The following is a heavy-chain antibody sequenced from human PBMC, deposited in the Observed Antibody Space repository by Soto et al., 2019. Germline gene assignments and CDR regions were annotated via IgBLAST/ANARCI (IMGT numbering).Heavy chain of an antibody. Sequence: SETLSLTCTVSGGSVSIGSHYWSWIRQPPGKGLEWIAYIYHSGSTDYNPSLKSRVSISVDLSKNQFSLRLDSVTAADTAVYYYARETTEGWFDPWGQGTLVTVSS. CDR1: GGSVSIGSHY. D-gene: IGHD4-17*01. J-gene: IGHJ5*02. V-gene: IGHV4-61*01. CDR3: ARETTEGWFDP. CDR2: IYHSGST.